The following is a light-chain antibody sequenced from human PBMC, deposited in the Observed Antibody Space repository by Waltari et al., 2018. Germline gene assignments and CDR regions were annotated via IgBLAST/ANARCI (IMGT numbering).Light chain of an antibody. V-gene: IGLV2-14*03. CDR3: SSHTTSSTLV. CDR1: SSDVGRYNI. J-gene: IGLJ2*01. CDR2: DVP. Sequence: SALTQTPSVSGSPGHTLTISSTGSSSDVGRYNIVSWYQQHPGEAPKLMIFDVPERPSGVSVRFSGSKSGNTASLTISGLQPEDEADYYCSSHTTSSTLVFGGGTKVTVL.